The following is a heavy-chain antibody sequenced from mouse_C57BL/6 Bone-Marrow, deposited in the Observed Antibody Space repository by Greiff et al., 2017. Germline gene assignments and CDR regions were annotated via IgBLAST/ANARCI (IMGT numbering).Heavy chain of an antibody. CDR1: GFTFSSYG. CDR3: YRQHYDYHWYFDV. J-gene: IGHJ1*03. CDR2: ISSGGSYT. V-gene: IGHV5-6*01. Sequence: EVKLMESGGDLVKPGGSLKLSCAASGFTFSSYGMSWVRQTPDKRLEWVATISSGGSYTYYPDSVKGRVTISRDNAKNTLYLQMSSLKSEDTAMYYCYRQHYDYHWYFDVWGTGTTVTVSS. D-gene: IGHD2-4*01.